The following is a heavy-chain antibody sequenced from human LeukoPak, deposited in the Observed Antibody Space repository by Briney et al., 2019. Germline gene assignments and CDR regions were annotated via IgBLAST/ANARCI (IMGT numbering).Heavy chain of an antibody. Sequence: GGSLRLSCAASGFTFSSYGMSWVRQAPGKGLEWVSAISGSGGSTYYADSVKGRFTISRDNSKNTLYLEMNSLRGEDTAVYYCAKVYNYGFFDYWGQGTLVAVSS. D-gene: IGHD5-18*01. CDR2: ISGSGGST. J-gene: IGHJ4*02. CDR1: GFTFSSYG. CDR3: AKVYNYGFFDY. V-gene: IGHV3-23*01.